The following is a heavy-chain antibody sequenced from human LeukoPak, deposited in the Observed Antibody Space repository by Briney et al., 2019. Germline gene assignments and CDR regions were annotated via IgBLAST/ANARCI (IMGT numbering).Heavy chain of an antibody. J-gene: IGHJ4*02. V-gene: IGHV3-23*01. CDR2: IGNTET. Sequence: GGSLRLSCATSGFPFETNAMSWVRQAPGKGLEWVATIGNTETFYADSVTGRFTISRDNSKNTVNLQMNRLGVEDTAIYYCAKDWIQFNRVFNCFDSWGQGTLVTVSS. CDR3: AKDWIQFNRVFNCFDS. D-gene: IGHD3-10*01. CDR1: GFPFETNA.